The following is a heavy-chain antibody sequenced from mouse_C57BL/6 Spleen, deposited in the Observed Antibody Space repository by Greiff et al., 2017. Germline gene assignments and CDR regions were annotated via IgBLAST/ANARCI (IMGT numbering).Heavy chain of an antibody. J-gene: IGHJ2*01. CDR2: IRLKSDNYAT. V-gene: IGHV6-3*01. Sequence: EVKLQESGGGLVQPGGSMKLSCVASGFTFSNYWMNWVRQSPEKGLEWVAQIRLKSDNYATNYPESVKGRFTISRDDSTSSVYLQMNNLRAEDTGIYYCTENWDGYWGQGTTLTVSS. D-gene: IGHD4-1*01. CDR1: GFTFSNYW. CDR3: TENWDGY.